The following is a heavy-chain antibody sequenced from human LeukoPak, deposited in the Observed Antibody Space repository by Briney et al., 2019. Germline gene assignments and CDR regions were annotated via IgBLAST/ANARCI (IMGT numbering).Heavy chain of an antibody. V-gene: IGHV1-18*01. CDR3: AKDRLTGGYYYYGMDV. J-gene: IGHJ6*02. Sequence: GASVKVSCKASGYTFTSYGISWVRQAPGQGLEWMGWISAYNGNTNYAQKLQGRVTMTTDTSTSTAYMELRSLRSDDTAVYYCAKDRLTGGYYYYGMDVWGQGTTVTVSS. D-gene: IGHD7-27*01. CDR2: ISAYNGNT. CDR1: GYTFTSYG.